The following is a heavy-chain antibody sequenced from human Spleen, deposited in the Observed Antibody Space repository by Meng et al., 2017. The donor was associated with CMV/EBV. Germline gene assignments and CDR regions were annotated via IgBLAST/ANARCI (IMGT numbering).Heavy chain of an antibody. Sequence: PRLGNLTGPRSSPCIVSGASTNNYHWNWVRQRDGQGLDWIGLIQVIGHTVYNPSLKSRVTVPLDASKSQFSLTLNSVTAADTATYYCAGSRPGGGACDYWGQGILVTVSS. D-gene: IGHD3-16*01. J-gene: IGHJ4*02. CDR1: GASTNNYH. CDR2: IQVIGHT. CDR3: AGSRPGGGACDY. V-gene: IGHV4-4*07.